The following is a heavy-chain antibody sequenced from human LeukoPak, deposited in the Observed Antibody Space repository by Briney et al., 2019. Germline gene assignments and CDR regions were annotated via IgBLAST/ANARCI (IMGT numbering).Heavy chain of an antibody. J-gene: IGHJ4*02. V-gene: IGHV3-23*01. CDR3: AKDRVDGSGSQFDS. D-gene: IGHD3-10*01. Sequence: GGSLRLSCAASGFTSSNYAMTWVRQAPGKGLEWVSSITGSGALTYYADSVKGRFTISKDNAMDTLFLQMNSLRADDTAVYYCAKDRVDGSGSQFDSWGQGSLVTVSS. CDR2: ITGSGALT. CDR1: GFTSSNYA.